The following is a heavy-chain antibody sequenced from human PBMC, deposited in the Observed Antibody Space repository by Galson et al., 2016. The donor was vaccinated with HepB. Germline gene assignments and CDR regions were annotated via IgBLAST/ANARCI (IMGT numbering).Heavy chain of an antibody. CDR1: GDSISSSY. V-gene: IGHV4-59*08. J-gene: IGHJ6*02. CDR3: ARRLGKFRDFSYGMDV. Sequence: SETLSLTCTVSGDSISSSYWSWIRQPPGKGLEWIAYTHYTGITKYSPSLKSRVTMSVDTSKNQFSLNLSSVTAADTGVYYCARRLGKFRDFSYGMDVWGQGTTVTVSS. CDR2: THYTGIT. D-gene: IGHD2-21*01.